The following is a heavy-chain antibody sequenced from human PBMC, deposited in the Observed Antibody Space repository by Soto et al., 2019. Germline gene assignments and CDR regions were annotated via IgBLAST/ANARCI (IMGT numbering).Heavy chain of an antibody. V-gene: IGHV4-61*01. Sequence: SETLSLTCTVSGGSVNTAPYHWSWIRQSPRNGLEWIGNIYYTGSTNYNPSFERRIAISLDTSNNQLSLRLTSLTAADTAVYFCARDHHSYYDTSGYYPYFDFWGQGTLVTVSS. CDR3: ARDHHSYYDTSGYYPYFDF. CDR1: GGSVNTAPYH. CDR2: IYYTGST. J-gene: IGHJ4*02. D-gene: IGHD3-22*01.